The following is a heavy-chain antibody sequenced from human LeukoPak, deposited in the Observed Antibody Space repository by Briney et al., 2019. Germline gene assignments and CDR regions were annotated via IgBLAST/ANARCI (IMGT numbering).Heavy chain of an antibody. CDR3: ARGAYGSGSYGDNWFDP. J-gene: IGHJ5*02. D-gene: IGHD3-10*01. CDR1: GLTVSSNY. Sequence: GGSLRLSCAASGLTVSSNYMNWVRQAPGKGLEWVSVIYSGGSTYYADSVKGRFAISRDNSKNTLYLQMNSLRAEDTAVYYCARGAYGSGSYGDNWFDPWGQGTLVTVSS. CDR2: IYSGGST. V-gene: IGHV3-66*01.